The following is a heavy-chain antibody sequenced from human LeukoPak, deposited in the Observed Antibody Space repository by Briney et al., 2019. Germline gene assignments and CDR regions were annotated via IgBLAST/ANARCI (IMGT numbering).Heavy chain of an antibody. CDR3: ASNKGQWLFSD. CDR2: IYYIGST. Sequence: PSETLSLTCTVSGGSISTYYWSWIRQPPGKGLEWIGYIYYIGSTNYNPSLNSRLTISVDTSKNQFSLKLSSVTAADTAVYYCASNKGQWLFSDWGQGTLVTVSS. CDR1: GGSISTYY. V-gene: IGHV4-59*01. D-gene: IGHD6-19*01. J-gene: IGHJ4*02.